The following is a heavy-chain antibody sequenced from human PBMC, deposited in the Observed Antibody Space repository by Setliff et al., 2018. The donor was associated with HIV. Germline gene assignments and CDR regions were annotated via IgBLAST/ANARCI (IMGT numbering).Heavy chain of an antibody. CDR1: AYTFTSYW. Sequence: PGESLTISCKGSAYTFTSYWIAWVRQMPGKGLEWMGIIYPGDSDTRYSPSFQGQVTISADKSISPAYLRWSSLKASDTAMYYCATSDYGGNSGHFQHWGQGTLVTVSS. V-gene: IGHV5-51*01. J-gene: IGHJ1*01. CDR3: ATSDYGGNSGHFQH. D-gene: IGHD4-17*01. CDR2: IYPGDSDT.